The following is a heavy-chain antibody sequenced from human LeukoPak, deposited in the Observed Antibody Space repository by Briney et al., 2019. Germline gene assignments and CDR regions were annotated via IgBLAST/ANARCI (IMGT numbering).Heavy chain of an antibody. CDR3: ARGFPVTNHYFDY. V-gene: IGHV1-2*06. CDR1: GYTFTGYY. CDR2: INPNSGGT. Sequence: ASVKVSCKASGYTFTGYYMHWVRQAPGQGLEWMGRINPNSGGTNYAQKFQGRVTMTRDTSISTAYMELSRLRSDDTAVYYCARGFPVTNHYFDYWGQGTLVTVSS. J-gene: IGHJ4*02. D-gene: IGHD4-17*01.